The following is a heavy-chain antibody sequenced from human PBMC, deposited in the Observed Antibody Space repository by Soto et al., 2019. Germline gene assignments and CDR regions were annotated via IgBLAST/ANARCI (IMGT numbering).Heavy chain of an antibody. V-gene: IGHV1-18*01. CDR1: GYTFTSYG. D-gene: IGHD3-9*01. J-gene: IGHJ6*03. CDR3: ARAPRAHYDILTGYVDYYYYYMDV. CDR2: ISAYNGNT. Sequence: QVQLVQSGAEVKKPGASVKVSCKASGYTFTSYGISWVRQAPGQGLEWMGWISAYNGNTNYAQKLQGRVTMTTDTSTSTAYMELRSLRSDDTAVYYCARAPRAHYDILTGYVDYYYYYMDVWGKGTTVTVSS.